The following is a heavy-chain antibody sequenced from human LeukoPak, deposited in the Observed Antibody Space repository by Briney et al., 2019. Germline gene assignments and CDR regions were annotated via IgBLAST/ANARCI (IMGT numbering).Heavy chain of an antibody. Sequence: SVKVSCKASGGTFSSYAISWVRQAPGQGLEWMGGITPIFGTANYAQKFQGRVTITTDESTSTAYMELSSLRSEDTAVYYCARVPKYSSSSVDFQHWGQGTLVTVSS. J-gene: IGHJ1*01. CDR3: ARVPKYSSSSVDFQH. CDR1: GGTFSSYA. D-gene: IGHD6-6*01. V-gene: IGHV1-69*05. CDR2: ITPIFGTA.